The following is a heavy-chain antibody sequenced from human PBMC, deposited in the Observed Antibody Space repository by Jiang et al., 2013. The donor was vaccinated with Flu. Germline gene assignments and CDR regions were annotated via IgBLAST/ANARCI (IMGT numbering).Heavy chain of an antibody. J-gene: IGHJ4*02. Sequence: GAEVKKPGSSVKVSCKASGGTFSSYTISWVRQAPGQGLEWMGRIIPILGIANYAQKFQGRVTITADKSTSTAYMELSSLRSEDTAVYYCARDDDDGYNPGGTVDWGQGTLVTVSS. D-gene: IGHD5-24*01. V-gene: IGHV1-69*04. CDR2: IIPILGIA. CDR3: ARDDDDGYNPGGTVD. CDR1: GGTFSSYT.